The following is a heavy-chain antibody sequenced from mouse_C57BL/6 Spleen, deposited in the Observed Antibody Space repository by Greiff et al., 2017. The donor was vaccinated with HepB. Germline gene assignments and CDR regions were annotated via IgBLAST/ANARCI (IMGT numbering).Heavy chain of an antibody. V-gene: IGHV1-82*01. CDR3: ARSIYDYDIVDY. D-gene: IGHD2-4*01. CDR1: GYAFSSSW. CDR2: IYPGDGDT. Sequence: VQLQQSGPELVKPGASVKISCKASGYAFSSSWMNWVKQSPGKGLEWIGRIYPGDGDTNYNGKFKGKATLTADKSSSTAYMQLSSLTSEDSAVYFCARSIYDYDIVDYWGQGTTLTVSS. J-gene: IGHJ2*01.